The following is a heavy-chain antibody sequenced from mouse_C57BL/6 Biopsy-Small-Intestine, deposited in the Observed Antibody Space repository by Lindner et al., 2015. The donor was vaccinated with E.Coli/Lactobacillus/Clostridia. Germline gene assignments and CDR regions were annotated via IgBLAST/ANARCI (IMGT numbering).Heavy chain of an antibody. V-gene: IGHV1-20*01. D-gene: IGHD1-1*02. CDR1: GYTFTNFG. CDR3: ARGNGPRLIVVVPFDY. Sequence: SVKVSCKASGYTFTNFGINWVRQAPGQGLEWMGWINTYNGDTEYAQNFQGRVTMTTDTSTSTAYMELRTLRSDDTAIYYCARGNGPRLIVVVPFDYWGQGTLVTVSS. CDR2: INTYNGDT. J-gene: IGHJ4*01.